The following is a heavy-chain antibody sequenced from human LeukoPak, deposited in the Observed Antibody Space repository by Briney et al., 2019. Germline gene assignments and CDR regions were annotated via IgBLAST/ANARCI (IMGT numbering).Heavy chain of an antibody. J-gene: IGHJ3*02. CDR1: GYTFPCYW. CDR2: LYPGDYDT. V-gene: IGHV5-51*01. CDR3: ARQRNFDM. Sequence: GESLKISCNGSGYTFPCYWNGWVRQVPGKGLEWMGGLYPGDYDTRYSPSFQGQVTISADKSNTTAYLQWNSLKASDTAMYYCARQRNFDMWGQGTMVTVSS.